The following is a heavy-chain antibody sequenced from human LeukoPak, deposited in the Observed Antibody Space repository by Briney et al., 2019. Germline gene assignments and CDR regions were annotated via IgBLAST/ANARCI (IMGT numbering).Heavy chain of an antibody. CDR3: AGAYSSSWYLNWFDP. CDR2: IYYSGST. V-gene: IGHV4-39*01. Sequence: SETLSLTCTVSGGSVSSSSYYWGWIRQPPGKGLEGIGSIYYSGSTYYNPSLQSRVTISVDTSKNQFSLRLSSVTAADTAVYYCAGAYSSSWYLNWFDPWGQGTLVTVSS. CDR1: GGSVSSSSYY. J-gene: IGHJ5*02. D-gene: IGHD6-13*01.